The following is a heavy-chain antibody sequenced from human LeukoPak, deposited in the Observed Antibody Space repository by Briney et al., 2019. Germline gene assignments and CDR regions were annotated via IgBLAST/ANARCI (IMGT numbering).Heavy chain of an antibody. J-gene: IGHJ4*02. CDR1: GFTFSSYA. Sequence: GGSLRLSCAASGFTFSSYAMSWVRQAPGKGLEWVSAISGSGGSTYYADSVKGRFTISRDNSKNTLYLQMNSLRAEYTAVYYCAKIGYWAVAGYYFDYWGQGTLVTVSS. V-gene: IGHV3-23*01. CDR2: ISGSGGST. CDR3: AKIGYWAVAGYYFDY. D-gene: IGHD6-19*01.